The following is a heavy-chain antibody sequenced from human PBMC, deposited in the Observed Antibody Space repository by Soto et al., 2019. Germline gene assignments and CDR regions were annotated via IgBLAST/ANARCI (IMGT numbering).Heavy chain of an antibody. CDR3: ARESYYYDNSGDKFRGFDY. CDR2: IYYSGST. D-gene: IGHD3-22*01. V-gene: IGHV4-59*13. CDR1: GDSISSYY. Sequence: SETLSLTCTVSGDSISSYYWNWIRQPPGKGLEWIGYIYYSGSTNYNPSLKSRVTISVDTSKNQFSLKLSSVTAADTAVYYCARESYYYDNSGDKFRGFDYWAQGTLVTVSS. J-gene: IGHJ4*02.